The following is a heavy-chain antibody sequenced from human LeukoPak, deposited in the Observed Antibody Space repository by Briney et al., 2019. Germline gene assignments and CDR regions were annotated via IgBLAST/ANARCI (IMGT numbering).Heavy chain of an antibody. D-gene: IGHD2-2*01. V-gene: IGHV3-48*01. CDR3: ARGPSSQFRTDY. CDR2: IGRSSSPI. Sequence: PGGSLRLSCAASGFTFSTYSMNWVRQAPGKGLEWVSYIGRSSSPIYYADSVKGRFTISRDNAKNSLCLQMNGLRAEDTAVYYCARGPSSQFRTDYWGQGTLVTVSS. J-gene: IGHJ4*02. CDR1: GFTFSTYS.